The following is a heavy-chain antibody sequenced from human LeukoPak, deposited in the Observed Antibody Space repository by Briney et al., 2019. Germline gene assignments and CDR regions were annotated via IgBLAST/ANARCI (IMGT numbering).Heavy chain of an antibody. D-gene: IGHD1-26*01. CDR2: IYHSGST. CDR3: ARQTLIVGATIRLSNFDY. J-gene: IGHJ4*02. CDR1: GYSISSGYY. V-gene: IGHV4-38-2*01. Sequence: NSSETLSLTCAVSGYSISSGYYWGWIRQPPGKGLEWVGSIYHSGSTYYNPSLKSRVTISVDTSKNQFSLKLSSVTAADTAVYYCARQTLIVGATIRLSNFDYWGQGTLVTVSS.